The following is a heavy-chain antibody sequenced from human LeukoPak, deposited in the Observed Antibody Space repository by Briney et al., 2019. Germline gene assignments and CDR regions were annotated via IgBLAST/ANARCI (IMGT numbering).Heavy chain of an antibody. D-gene: IGHD3-9*01. CDR2: IKQDGSEK. CDR3: AGGTGFIIKD. CDR1: GFTFSLYW. V-gene: IGHV3-7*03. J-gene: IGHJ4*02. Sequence: GGSLRLSCAAPGFTFSLYWMNWVRRAPGKGLEWVANIKQDGSEKNYVDSVKGRFTISRDNAKNSLYLQMNNLRVEDTAMYYCAGGTGFIIKDWGQGTLVTVSS.